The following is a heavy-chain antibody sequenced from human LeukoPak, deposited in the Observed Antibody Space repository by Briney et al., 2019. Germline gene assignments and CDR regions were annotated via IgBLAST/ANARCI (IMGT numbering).Heavy chain of an antibody. CDR1: GGSISPDY. CDR3: ARDRPGESSLDY. D-gene: IGHD3-10*01. Sequence: PSETLSLTCTVSGGSISPDYWSWIRQPPGKGLEWIGYTYYTGTTNYNPSLKSRVTISVETSKNQLSLNLGSVTAADTAVYYCARDRPGESSLDYWGQGILVTVSS. V-gene: IGHV4-59*01. J-gene: IGHJ4*02. CDR2: TYYTGTT.